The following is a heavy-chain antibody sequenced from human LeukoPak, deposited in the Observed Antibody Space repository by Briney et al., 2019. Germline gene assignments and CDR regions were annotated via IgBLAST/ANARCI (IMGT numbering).Heavy chain of an antibody. CDR1: GYTFTGYD. CDR2: MKSNSGDT. Sequence: ASVKVSYKTSGYTFTGYDINWVRQAPGQGLEWMGWMKSNSGDTHFAQKFQGGVTMTRDTSISTAFMELSSLRSEDTAVYYCARGEYSSSWYPFDYWGQGSPVTVSS. D-gene: IGHD6-13*01. CDR3: ARGEYSSSWYPFDY. V-gene: IGHV1-8*01. J-gene: IGHJ4*02.